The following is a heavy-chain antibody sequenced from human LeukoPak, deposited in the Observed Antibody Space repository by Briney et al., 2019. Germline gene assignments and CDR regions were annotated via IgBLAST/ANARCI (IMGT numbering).Heavy chain of an antibody. CDR2: IYHSGST. CDR1: GGSISSSNW. V-gene: IGHV4-4*02. Sequence: SGTLSLTCAVSGGSISSSNWWSWVRQPPGKGLEWIGEIYHSGSTNYNPSLKSRVTISVDTSKNQFSLKLSSVTAADTAVYYCASSNYYDSSGYYDAFDIWGQGTMVTVSS. D-gene: IGHD3-22*01. J-gene: IGHJ3*02. CDR3: ASSNYYDSSGYYDAFDI.